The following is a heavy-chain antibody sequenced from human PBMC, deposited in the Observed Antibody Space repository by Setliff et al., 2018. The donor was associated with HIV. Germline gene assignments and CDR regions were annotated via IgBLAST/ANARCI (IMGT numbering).Heavy chain of an antibody. CDR2: ISGSGGGT. J-gene: IGHJ5*02. CDR3: AKERNPYYYDTSGYSWFDP. CDR1: GFTFSTYA. V-gene: IGHV3-23*01. Sequence: PGGSLRLSCAASGFTFSTYAMSWVRQAPGKGLEWVAAISGSGGGTYYADSVKGRFTISRDNSKNTLYLQMNSLRVEDTAVYYCAKERNPYYYDTSGYSWFDPWGQGTLVTVSS. D-gene: IGHD3-22*01.